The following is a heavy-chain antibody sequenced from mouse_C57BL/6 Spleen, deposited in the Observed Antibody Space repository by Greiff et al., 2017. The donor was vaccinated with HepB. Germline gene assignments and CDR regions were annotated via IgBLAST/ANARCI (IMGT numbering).Heavy chain of an antibody. J-gene: IGHJ2*01. CDR1: GYTFTSYW. D-gene: IGHD4-1*01. CDR2: IYPSDSET. CDR3: ARERNWALFDY. Sequence: QVQLQQPGAELVRPGSSVKLSCKASGYTFTSYWMDWVKQRPGQGLEWIGNIYPSDSETHYNQKFKDKATLTVDKSSSTAYMQLSSLTSEDSAVYYCARERNWALFDYWGQGTTLTVSS. V-gene: IGHV1-61*01.